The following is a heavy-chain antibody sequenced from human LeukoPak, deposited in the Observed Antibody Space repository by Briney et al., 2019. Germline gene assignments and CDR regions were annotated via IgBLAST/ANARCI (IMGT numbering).Heavy chain of an antibody. CDR1: GYTFTSYY. CDR2: INPSGGST. Sequence: ASVKVSCKASGYTFTSYYMHWVRQAPGQGLEWTGIINPSGGSTSYAQKFQGRVTMTRDTSTSTVYMELSSLRSEDTAVYYCAGGGYYGSGSYYLPFDYWGQGTLVTVSS. CDR3: AGGGYYGSGSYYLPFDY. J-gene: IGHJ4*02. D-gene: IGHD3-10*01. V-gene: IGHV1-46*01.